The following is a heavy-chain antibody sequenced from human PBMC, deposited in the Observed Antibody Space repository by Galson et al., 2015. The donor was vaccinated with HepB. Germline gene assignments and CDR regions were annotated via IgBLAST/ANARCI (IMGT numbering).Heavy chain of an antibody. CDR2: INPSGGST. Sequence: SGYTFTSYYMHWVRQAPGQGLEWMGIINPSGGSTSYAQKFQGRVTMTRDTSTSTVYMELSSLRSEDTAVYYCARDPHCSGGSCYHENAFDIWGQGTMVTVSS. J-gene: IGHJ3*02. CDR1: GYTFTSYY. D-gene: IGHD2-15*01. CDR3: ARDPHCSGGSCYHENAFDI. V-gene: IGHV1-46*01.